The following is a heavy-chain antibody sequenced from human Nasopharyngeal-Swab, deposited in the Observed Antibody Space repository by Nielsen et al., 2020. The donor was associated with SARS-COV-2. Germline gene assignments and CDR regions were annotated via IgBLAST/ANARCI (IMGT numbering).Heavy chain of an antibody. Sequence: SLKISCAASGFTFDDYAMHWVRQAPGKGLEWVSGISWNSGSIGYADSVKGRSTISRDNAKNSLYLQMDSLRAEDTAVYYCARDLAMATILWGQGTLVTVSS. CDR1: GFTFDDYA. CDR3: ARDLAMATIL. J-gene: IGHJ4*02. V-gene: IGHV3-9*01. D-gene: IGHD5-24*01. CDR2: ISWNSGSI.